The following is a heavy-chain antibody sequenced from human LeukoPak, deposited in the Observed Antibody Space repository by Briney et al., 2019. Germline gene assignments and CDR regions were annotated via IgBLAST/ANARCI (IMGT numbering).Heavy chain of an antibody. J-gene: IGHJ4*02. V-gene: IGHV3-30-3*01. CDR1: GFTFSSYA. D-gene: IGHD1-14*01. CDR3: ARDLSERYSIDY. CDR2: ISYDGGDK. Sequence: PGGSLRLSCAASGFTFSSYAIHWVRQAPGKGLERVAFISYDGGDKRYAESVKGRITISRDNSRKTLYLQMHSLGPEDTAIYYCARDLSERYSIDYWGQGTLVTVSS.